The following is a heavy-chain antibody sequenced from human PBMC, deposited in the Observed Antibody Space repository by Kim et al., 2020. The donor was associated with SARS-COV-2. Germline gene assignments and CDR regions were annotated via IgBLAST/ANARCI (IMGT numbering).Heavy chain of an antibody. J-gene: IGHJ4*02. V-gene: IGHV4-39*01. D-gene: IGHD6-13*01. CDR3: TRHLSGSSWFDY. Sequence: YDTPSLKRRVTLSVETSKNQFSLKLSSVTAADTAVFYCTRHLSGSSWFDYWGQGTLVTVSS.